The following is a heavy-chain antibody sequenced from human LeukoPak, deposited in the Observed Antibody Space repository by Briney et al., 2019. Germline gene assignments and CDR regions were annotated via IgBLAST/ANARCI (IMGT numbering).Heavy chain of an antibody. CDR1: GYIFTNYW. Sequence: GESLKISCKGSGYIFTNYWIGWVRHMPGKGLEWLGVIYPGDSDARYNPSFQGQVTISADRSINTAYLQWSSLKASDTAMYYCARTGSRPRPYNWFDPWGQGTLVTVSS. D-gene: IGHD2-2*01. CDR3: ARTGSRPRPYNWFDP. J-gene: IGHJ5*02. V-gene: IGHV5-51*01. CDR2: IYPGDSDA.